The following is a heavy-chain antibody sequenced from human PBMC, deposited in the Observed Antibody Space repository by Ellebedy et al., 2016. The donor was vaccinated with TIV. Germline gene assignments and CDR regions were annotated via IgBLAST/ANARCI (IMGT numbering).Heavy chain of an antibody. Sequence: SETLSLTXAVYGGSFSGYYWSWIRQPPGKGLEWIGEINHSGSTNYNPSLKSRVTISVDTSKNQFSLKLSSVTAADTAVYYCARQGYDFWSPTYFDYWGQGTLVTVSS. D-gene: IGHD3-3*01. V-gene: IGHV4-34*01. CDR1: GGSFSGYY. CDR3: ARQGYDFWSPTYFDY. J-gene: IGHJ4*02. CDR2: INHSGST.